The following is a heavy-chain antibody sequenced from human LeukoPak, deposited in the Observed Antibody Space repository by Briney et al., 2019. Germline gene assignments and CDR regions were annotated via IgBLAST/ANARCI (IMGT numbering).Heavy chain of an antibody. D-gene: IGHD2-21*02. CDR2: ISGSGGST. J-gene: IGHJ6*02. V-gene: IGHV3-23*01. CDR3: AKVTATPNYYYGMDV. CDR1: GFTFSSYA. Sequence: GGSPRLSCAASGFTFSSYAMSWVRQAPGKGLEWVSAISGSGGSTYYADSVKGRFTISRDNSKNTLYLQMNSLRAEDTAVYYCAKVTATPNYYYGMDVWGQGTTVTVSS.